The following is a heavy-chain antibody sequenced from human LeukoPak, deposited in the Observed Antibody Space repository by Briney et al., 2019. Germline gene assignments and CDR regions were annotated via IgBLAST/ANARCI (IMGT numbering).Heavy chain of an antibody. CDR3: AREGAAGTTPFDY. D-gene: IGHD6-13*01. J-gene: IGHJ4*02. CDR2: IWYDGSNK. V-gene: IGHV3-33*01. CDR1: GFAFSSYG. Sequence: GGSLRLSCAASGFAFSSYGMHWVRQAPGKGPEWVAVIWYDGSNKYYADSVKGRFTISRDNSKNTLYLQMNSLRAEDTAVYYCAREGAAGTTPFDYWGQGTLVTVSS.